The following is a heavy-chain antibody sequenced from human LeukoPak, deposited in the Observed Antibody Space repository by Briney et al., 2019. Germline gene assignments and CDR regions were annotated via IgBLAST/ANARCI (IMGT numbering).Heavy chain of an antibody. CDR3: ARREYSGSYLIIDY. D-gene: IGHD1-26*01. CDR2: INHSGST. CDR1: GGSFSGYY. Sequence: PSETLSLTCAVYGGSFSGYYWSWIRQPPGKGLEWIGEINHSGSTSYNPSLKSRVTISVDTSKNQFSLKVTSLTAADTAVYYCARREYSGSYLIIDYWGQGTLVTVSS. V-gene: IGHV4-34*01. J-gene: IGHJ4*02.